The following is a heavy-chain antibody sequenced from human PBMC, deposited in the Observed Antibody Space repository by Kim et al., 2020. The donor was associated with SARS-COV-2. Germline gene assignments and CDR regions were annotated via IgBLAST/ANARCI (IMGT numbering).Heavy chain of an antibody. CDR3: ARSPDIVATISLDY. Sequence: APVKVSCKASGYTFTSYAMHWVRQAPGQRLEWMGWINAGNGNTKYSQKFQGRVTITRDTSASTAYMELSSLRSEDTAVYYCARSPDIVATISLDYWGQGTLVTVSS. D-gene: IGHD5-12*01. J-gene: IGHJ4*02. V-gene: IGHV1-3*01. CDR2: INAGNGNT. CDR1: GYTFTSYA.